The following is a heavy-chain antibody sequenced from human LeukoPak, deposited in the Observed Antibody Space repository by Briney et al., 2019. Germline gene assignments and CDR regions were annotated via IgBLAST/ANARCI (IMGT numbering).Heavy chain of an antibody. CDR3: ARAASPFTYYYGSGTKRGAFDI. D-gene: IGHD3-10*01. CDR1: GFTFSDYY. V-gene: IGHV3-11*04. CDR2: ISSSGSTI. J-gene: IGHJ3*02. Sequence: KPGGSLRLSCAASGFTFSDYYMSWIRQAPGKGLEWVSYISSSGSTIYYADSVKGRFTISRDNAKNSLYLQMNSLRAEDTAVYYCARAASPFTYYYGSGTKRGAFDIWGHGTMVTVSS.